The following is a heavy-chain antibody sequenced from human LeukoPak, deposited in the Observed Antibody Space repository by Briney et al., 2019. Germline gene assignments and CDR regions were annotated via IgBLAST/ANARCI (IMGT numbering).Heavy chain of an antibody. CDR1: GYSISSGYY. V-gene: IGHV4-38-2*01. CDR2: IYHSGST. CDR3: ARCSLSKGSGYYPNWFDP. J-gene: IGHJ5*02. Sequence: SETLSLTCAVSGYSISSGYYWGWIRQPPGKGLEWIGSIYHSGSTYYNPSLKSRVTISVDTSKNQFSLKLSSVTAADTAVYYCARCSLSKGSGYYPNWFDPWGQGTLVTVSS. D-gene: IGHD3-3*01.